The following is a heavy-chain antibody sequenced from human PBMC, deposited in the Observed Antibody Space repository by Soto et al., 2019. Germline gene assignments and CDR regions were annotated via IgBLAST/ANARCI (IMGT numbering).Heavy chain of an antibody. J-gene: IGHJ6*02. CDR3: ARDIHSYGRYYYYGMDV. CDR1: GGSFSGYY. CDR2: INHSGST. D-gene: IGHD5-18*01. V-gene: IGHV4-34*01. Sequence: SETLSLTCAVYGGSFSGYYWSWIRQPPGKGLEWIGEINHSGSTNYNPSLKSRVTISVDTSKNQFSLKLSSVTAADTAVYYCARDIHSYGRYYYYGMDVWAQGTTVPVS.